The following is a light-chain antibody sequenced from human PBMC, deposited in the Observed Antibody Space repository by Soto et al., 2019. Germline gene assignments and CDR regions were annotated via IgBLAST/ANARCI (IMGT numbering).Light chain of an antibody. CDR1: SSDVGGYNY. CDR3: SSHAGIINVV. V-gene: IGLV2-8*01. CDR2: EVT. Sequence: QSVLTQPPSASGSPGQSVTISCTGTSSDVGGYNYVSWYQQHPGNAPKLIIYEVTKRPSGVPDRFSGSKSGNTASLTVSGLQAEDEADYYCSSHAGIINVVFGGGTQLTVL. J-gene: IGLJ2*01.